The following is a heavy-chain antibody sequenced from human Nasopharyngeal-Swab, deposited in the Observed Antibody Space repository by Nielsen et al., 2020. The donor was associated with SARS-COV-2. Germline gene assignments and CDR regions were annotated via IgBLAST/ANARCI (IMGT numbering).Heavy chain of an antibody. CDR3: ARERGGGYGDC. D-gene: IGHD5-12*01. V-gene: IGHV3-69-1*01. J-gene: IGHJ4*02. CDR2: ITSGNSV. Sequence: VRQMPGKGLQWISYITSGNSVQYADSVRGRFTISRDNAKNSLYLQMNSLTAEDTAVYYCARERGGGYGDCWGQGTLVTVSS.